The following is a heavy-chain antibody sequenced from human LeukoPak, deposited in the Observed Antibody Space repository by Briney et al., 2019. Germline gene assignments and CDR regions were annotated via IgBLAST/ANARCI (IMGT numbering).Heavy chain of an antibody. D-gene: IGHD3-9*01. CDR2: IYYSGRT. CDR1: GGSISSSTYY. J-gene: IGHJ4*02. CDR3: ARNFDWLLYYFDY. Sequence: PSETLSLTCTVSGGSISSSTYYWGWIRQPSGTGLEWIGTIYYSGRTYYNPSLKSRLTISVDTSKNHFSLKLSSVTAADTAVYYCARNFDWLLYYFDYWGQGTLVTVSS. V-gene: IGHV4-39*02.